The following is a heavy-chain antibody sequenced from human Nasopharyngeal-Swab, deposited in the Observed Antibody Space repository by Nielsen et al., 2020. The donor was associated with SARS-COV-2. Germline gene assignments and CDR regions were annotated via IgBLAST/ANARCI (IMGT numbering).Heavy chain of an antibody. CDR1: GFTFSSYW. V-gene: IGHV3-74*01. D-gene: IGHD5-12*01. J-gene: IGHJ5*02. Sequence: GGSLRLSCAASGFTFSSYWMHWVRQAPGKGLVWVSRINSDGSSTRYADSVKGRFTISRDNSKNTLYLQMNSLRAEDTAVYYCAKDHYSGYDPNWFDPWGQGTLVTVSS. CDR2: INSDGSST. CDR3: AKDHYSGYDPNWFDP.